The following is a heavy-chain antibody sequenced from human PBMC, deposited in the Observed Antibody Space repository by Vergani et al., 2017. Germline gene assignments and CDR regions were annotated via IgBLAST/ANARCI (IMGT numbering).Heavy chain of an antibody. V-gene: IGHV3-23*01. D-gene: IGHD6-6*01. J-gene: IGHJ4*02. Sequence: EVQLLESGGDLVQPGGSLRLSCAASGFTFNHYAMNWVRQAPGKGLEWVSAISGSGGSTYYADSVKGRFTISRDNSKNTLYLQMNSLRAEDTAVYYCAKDVSSSSVRPLAYWGQGTLVTVSS. CDR1: GFTFNHYA. CDR2: ISGSGGST. CDR3: AKDVSSSSVRPLAY.